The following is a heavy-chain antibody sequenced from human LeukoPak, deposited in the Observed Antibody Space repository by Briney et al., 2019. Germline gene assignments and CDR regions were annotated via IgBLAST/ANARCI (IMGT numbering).Heavy chain of an antibody. CDR1: GGSISSYY. J-gene: IGHJ5*02. V-gene: IGHV4-4*07. CDR3: AGYCSSTSCSGNWFDP. D-gene: IGHD2-2*01. Sequence: SETLSLTCTVSGGSISSYYWSWIRQPPGKGLEWIGRIYTSGSTNYNPSLKSRVTTSVDTSKNQFSLKLSSVTAADTAVYYCAGYCSSTSCSGNWFDPWGQGTLVTVSS. CDR2: IYTSGST.